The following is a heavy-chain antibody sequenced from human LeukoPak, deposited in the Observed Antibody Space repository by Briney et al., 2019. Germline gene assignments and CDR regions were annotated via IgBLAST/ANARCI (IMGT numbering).Heavy chain of an antibody. CDR2: IYTSGST. D-gene: IGHD2-2*01. CDR1: RGSISSYY. CDR3: AGTDLGYCSSTSCQDLDY. V-gene: IGHV4-4*07. Sequence: SETLSLACTVSRGSISSYYWSWIRQPAEKGLEWIGRIYTSGSTTYNPSLKSRVTVSVDKSKNQFSLNLSSVTAADTAVYYCAGTDLGYCSSTSCQDLDYWGQGTLVTVSS. J-gene: IGHJ4*02.